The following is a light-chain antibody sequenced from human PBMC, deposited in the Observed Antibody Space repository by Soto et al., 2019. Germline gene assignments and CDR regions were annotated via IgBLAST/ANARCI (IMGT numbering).Light chain of an antibody. CDR3: SSYAGSNQGV. CDR1: SVDVGGYNY. J-gene: IGLJ1*01. CDR2: EVS. V-gene: IGLV2-8*01. Sequence: QSVLTHPPSPSGSPGQSFTISCHGTSVDVGGYNYVSWYEQHPGKAPKLMIYEVSKRPSGVPDRFSGSKSGNTASLTVSGLQAEDEADYYCSSYAGSNQGVFGTGTKVIVL.